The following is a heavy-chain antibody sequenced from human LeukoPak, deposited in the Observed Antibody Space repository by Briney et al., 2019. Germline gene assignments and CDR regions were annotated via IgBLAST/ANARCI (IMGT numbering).Heavy chain of an antibody. CDR2: INAGNGNT. J-gene: IGHJ6*02. V-gene: IGHV1-3*01. D-gene: IGHD2-2*01. Sequence: ASVKVSCKASGYTFTSYAMHWVRQAPGQRLEWMGWINAGNGNTKYSQKFQGRVTITRDTSASTAYMELSSLRSEDTAVYYCARALPPDCSSTSCITYYGMDVWGQGTTVTVSS. CDR3: ARALPPDCSSTSCITYYGMDV. CDR1: GYTFTSYA.